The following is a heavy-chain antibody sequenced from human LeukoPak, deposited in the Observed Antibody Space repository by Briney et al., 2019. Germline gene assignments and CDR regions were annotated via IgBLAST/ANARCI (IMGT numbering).Heavy chain of an antibody. CDR2: ISSSSSTI. D-gene: IGHD6-19*01. J-gene: IGHJ5*02. CDR1: GFTFSSYS. Sequence: GGSLRLSCAASGFTFSSYSMNWVRQAPGKGLEWVSYISSSSSTIYYADSVKGRFTISRDNAKNSLYLQMNSLRAEDTAVYYCARDSDSSGRNNWSDPWGQGTLVTVSS. CDR3: ARDSDSSGRNNWSDP. V-gene: IGHV3-48*01.